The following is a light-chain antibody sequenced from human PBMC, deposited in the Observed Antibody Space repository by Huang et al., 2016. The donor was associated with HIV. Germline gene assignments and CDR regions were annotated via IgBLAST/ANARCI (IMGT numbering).Light chain of an antibody. Sequence: DIQMTQSPSSLSASVGDRVTITCQASQDISNYLNWYQQKPGTSPKLLIYDASNLETGVPSRFSGSGSGADFTFTISSLQPEDIATYYCQHYDNLPLTCGGGTKVEIK. CDR2: DAS. CDR1: QDISNY. J-gene: IGKJ4*01. V-gene: IGKV1-33*01. CDR3: QHYDNLPLT.